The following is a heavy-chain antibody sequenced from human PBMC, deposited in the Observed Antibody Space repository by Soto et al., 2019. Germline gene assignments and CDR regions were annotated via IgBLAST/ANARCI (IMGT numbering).Heavy chain of an antibody. J-gene: IGHJ4*02. D-gene: IGHD3-10*01. CDR3: ATSYGSGSTHFDS. CDR2: VNPIVGMS. V-gene: IGHV1-69*02. Sequence: QVQLVQSGPEVKKPGSSVKVSCTASGGTFNSYTLNWVRQAPGQRPEWVGRVNPIVGMSTSASKFQGRVPRTADKSTNRAYMDLTGLKSEDTAVYYCATSYGSGSTHFDSWGQGTLVTVAS. CDR1: GGTFNSYT.